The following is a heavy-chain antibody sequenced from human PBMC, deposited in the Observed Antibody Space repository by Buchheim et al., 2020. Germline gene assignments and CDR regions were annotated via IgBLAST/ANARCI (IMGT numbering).Heavy chain of an antibody. CDR1: GGSFSGYY. J-gene: IGHJ5*02. V-gene: IGHV4-34*01. D-gene: IGHD2-15*01. CDR3: ARGGDIVVVVAADNWFDP. CDR2: INHSGSA. Sequence: QVQLQQWGAGPLKPSETLSLTCAVYGGSFSGYYWSWIRQPPGKGLEWIGEINHSGSANYNPSLKSRVTISVDTSKNQFSLKLNSVTAADTAVYYCARGGDIVVVVAADNWFDPWGQGTL.